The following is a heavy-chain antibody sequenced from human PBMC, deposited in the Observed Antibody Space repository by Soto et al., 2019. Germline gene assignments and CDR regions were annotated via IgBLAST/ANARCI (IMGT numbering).Heavy chain of an antibody. Sequence: ESLKISCKGSGYSFTSYWISWVRQMPGKGLEWMGRIDPSDSYTNYSPSFQGHVTISADKSISTAYLQWSSLKASDTAMYYCARYGYCSSTSCYPTGQYYYYGMDVWGQGTTVTVSS. V-gene: IGHV5-10-1*01. J-gene: IGHJ6*02. CDR3: ARYGYCSSTSCYPTGQYYYYGMDV. CDR1: GYSFTSYW. CDR2: IDPSDSYT. D-gene: IGHD2-2*01.